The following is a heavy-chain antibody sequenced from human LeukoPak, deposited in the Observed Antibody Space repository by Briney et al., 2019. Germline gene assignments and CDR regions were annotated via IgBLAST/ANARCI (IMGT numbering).Heavy chain of an antibody. Sequence: PGGTLRLSCAASGFTFSSYGMSWVRQAPGKGLEWVSAISGSGGSTYYADSVKGRFTISRDNSKNTLYLQMNSLRAEDTAVYYCAKMGPMGDGYTRSYYFDYWGQGTLVTVSS. V-gene: IGHV3-23*01. CDR3: AKMGPMGDGYTRSYYFDY. CDR2: ISGSGGST. D-gene: IGHD5-24*01. J-gene: IGHJ4*02. CDR1: GFTFSSYG.